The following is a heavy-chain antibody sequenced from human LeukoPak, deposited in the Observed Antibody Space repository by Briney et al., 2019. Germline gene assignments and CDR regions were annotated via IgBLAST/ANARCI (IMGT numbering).Heavy chain of an antibody. J-gene: IGHJ4*02. V-gene: IGHV3-30*02. CDR1: GFIFSTYG. CDR2: IQFDGSDE. D-gene: IGHD2-15*01. Sequence: GGSLRLSCAASGFIFSTYGMHWVRQAPGKGLEWVAFIQFDGSDEHYADSVKGRFTISRDNSKNTLYLQMNSLRADDTSVYYGAEDQKLQPFHYWGQGTLVTVSS. CDR3: AEDQKLQPFHY.